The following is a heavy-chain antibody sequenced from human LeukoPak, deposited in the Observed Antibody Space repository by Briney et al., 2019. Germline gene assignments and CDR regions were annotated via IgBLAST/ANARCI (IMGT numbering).Heavy chain of an antibody. Sequence: GGSLRLSCAASGFTFSRYWMSWVRQAPGKGLEWVANIKEDGSEKYYVDSVRGRFTISRDNAKNSLYLYMNSLRAEDTAVYYCARDNNGDYWGQGTLVTVSS. CDR1: GFTFSRYW. D-gene: IGHD2-8*01. J-gene: IGHJ4*02. V-gene: IGHV3-7*01. CDR3: ARDNNGDY. CDR2: IKEDGSEK.